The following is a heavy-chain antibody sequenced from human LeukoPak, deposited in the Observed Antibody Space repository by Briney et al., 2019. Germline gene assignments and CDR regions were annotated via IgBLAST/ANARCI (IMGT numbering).Heavy chain of an antibody. J-gene: IGHJ4*02. CDR1: GFTFTSYA. CDR2: ITASGGST. D-gene: IGHD5-18*01. Sequence: SGGSLRLSCVVSGFTFTSYAMDWVRQAPGKGLEWVSGITASGGSTYYADPVKGRSTISRDNSKNTLYLQINKLRAEDTAVYYCVGVRYNYGFSDYWGQGTLVIVSS. V-gene: IGHV3-23*01. CDR3: VGVRYNYGFSDY.